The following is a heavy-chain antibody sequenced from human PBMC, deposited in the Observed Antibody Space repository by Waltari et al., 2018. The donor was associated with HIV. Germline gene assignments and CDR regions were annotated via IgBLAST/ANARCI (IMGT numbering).Heavy chain of an antibody. CDR3: TTDSRGPGIAAAATGVDY. CDR2: KKSKTEGGTT. D-gene: IGHD6-13*01. J-gene: IGHJ4*02. V-gene: IGHV3-15*01. CDR1: GFTFSNAW. Sequence: EVQLVESGGGLVKPGGSLRLSCAASGFTFSNAWMSWVRQAPGNGLVWVGRKKSKTEGGTTEYAAPVKGRFTIARADSKNALYLQMNSLKTEDTAVYYCTTDSRGPGIAAAATGVDYWGQGTLVTVSS.